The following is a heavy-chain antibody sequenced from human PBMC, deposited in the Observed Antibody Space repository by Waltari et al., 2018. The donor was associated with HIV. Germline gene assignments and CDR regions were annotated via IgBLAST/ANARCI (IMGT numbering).Heavy chain of an antibody. CDR1: GFPFSSSA. V-gene: IGHV3-23*01. Sequence: EVQLFESGGGLVQPGGSLRLSCAASGFPFSSSAMSWVRQAPGKGLGWVSAISGSGGSTYYADSVKGRFTISRDNSKNTLYLQMNSLRAEDTAVYYCAGTGFFDYWGQGTLVTVSS. CDR3: AGTGFFDY. J-gene: IGHJ4*02. CDR2: ISGSGGST.